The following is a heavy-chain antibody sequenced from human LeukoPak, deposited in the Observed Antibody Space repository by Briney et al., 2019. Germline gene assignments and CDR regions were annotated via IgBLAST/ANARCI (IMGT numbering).Heavy chain of an antibody. V-gene: IGHV3-48*01. J-gene: IGHJ4*02. Sequence: GGSLRLSCAASGFTFSSYSMNWVRQAPGKGLEWVSYISSSSNIYYADSVKGRFTISRDNAKNSLYLQMNSLRAEDTAVYYCARRDGYNADFDYWGQGTLVTVSS. D-gene: IGHD5-24*01. CDR3: ARRDGYNADFDY. CDR1: GFTFSSYS. CDR2: ISSSSNI.